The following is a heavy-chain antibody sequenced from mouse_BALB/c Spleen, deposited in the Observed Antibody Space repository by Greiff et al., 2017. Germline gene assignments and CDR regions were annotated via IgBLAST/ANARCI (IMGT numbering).Heavy chain of an antibody. V-gene: IGHV1-63*02. CDR3: ARLDYYDYDSLYYFDY. Sequence: VQLQESGAELVRPGTSVKISCKASGYTFTNYWLGWVKQRPGHGLEWIGDIYPGGGYTNYNEKFKGKATLTADTSSSPAYMQLSSLTSEDSAVYCCARLDYYDYDSLYYFDYWGQGTTLTVSS. D-gene: IGHD2-4*01. J-gene: IGHJ2*01. CDR1: GYTFTNYW. CDR2: IYPGGGYT.